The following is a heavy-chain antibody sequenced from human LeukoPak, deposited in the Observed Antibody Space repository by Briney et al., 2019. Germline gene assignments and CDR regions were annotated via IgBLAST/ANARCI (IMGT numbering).Heavy chain of an antibody. V-gene: IGHV3-23*01. Sequence: GGSLRLSCAASGFTFSSYAMSWVRQAPGKGLEWVSAISGSGGSTYYADSVKGWFTISRDNSKNTLYLQMNSLRAEDTAVYYCAKDINYGGAAAPLLRWGQGTLVTVSS. J-gene: IGHJ4*02. CDR2: ISGSGGST. D-gene: IGHD6-13*01. CDR1: GFTFSSYA. CDR3: AKDINYGGAAAPLLR.